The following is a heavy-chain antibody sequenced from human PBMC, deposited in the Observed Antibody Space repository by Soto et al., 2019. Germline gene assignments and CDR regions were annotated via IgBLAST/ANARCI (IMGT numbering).Heavy chain of an antibody. D-gene: IGHD6-13*01. CDR3: ARDRVVSSSLSYGMDV. V-gene: IGHV4-31*03. J-gene: IGHJ6*02. CDR2: IYYSGST. CDR1: GGSIISGGYY. Sequence: SETLSLTCTVSGGSIISGGYYWSGIREHPWKGLEWIGYIYYSGSTYYNPSLKSRVTISVDTSKNQFSLKLSSVTAADTAVYYCARDRVVSSSLSYGMDVWGQGTTVTVSS.